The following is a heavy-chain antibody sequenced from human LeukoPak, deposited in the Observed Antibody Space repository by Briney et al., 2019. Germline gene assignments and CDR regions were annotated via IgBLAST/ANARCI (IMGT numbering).Heavy chain of an antibody. CDR3: ARCGGSGSYFFDY. D-gene: IGHD1-26*01. J-gene: IGHJ4*02. CDR2: ISYDGRNK. Sequence: PGGSLRLSCAASGVNVSSHAMHWVRQAPGKGLEWVAVISYDGRNKYYADSVKGRFTISRDNSKNTLYLQMNSLRAEDTAVYYCARCGGSGSYFFDYWGQGTLVTVSS. V-gene: IGHV3-30*14. CDR1: GVNVSSHA.